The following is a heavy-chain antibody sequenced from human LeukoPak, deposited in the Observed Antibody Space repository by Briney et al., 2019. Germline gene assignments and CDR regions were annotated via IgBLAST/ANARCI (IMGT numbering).Heavy chain of an antibody. D-gene: IGHD6-19*01. Sequence: SETLSLTCTVSGGSISSYYWSWIRQPPGKGLEWIGYIYYSGSTNYNPSLKSRVTISVDTSKNQFSLKLSSVTAADTAVYYCARQRSSGSIINPWGQGTLVTVSS. CDR1: GGSISSYY. J-gene: IGHJ5*02. CDR2: IYYSGST. V-gene: IGHV4-59*08. CDR3: ARQRSSGSIINP.